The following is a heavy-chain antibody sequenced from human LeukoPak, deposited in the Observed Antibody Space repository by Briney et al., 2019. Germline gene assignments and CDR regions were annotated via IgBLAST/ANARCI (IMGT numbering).Heavy chain of an antibody. CDR3: AKCSASCYAGHLQY. Sequence: PGGSLRLSCAASGFTFSSNSMSWVRQAPGKGLEWVSAISGDGAATQYADSVRGRFTISRDNSKNTVYLQMNSLRGDDTAIYYCAKCSASCYAGHLQYWGLGTLVSVSS. V-gene: IGHV3-23*01. CDR1: GFTFSSNS. CDR2: ISGDGAAT. D-gene: IGHD2-2*01. J-gene: IGHJ1*01.